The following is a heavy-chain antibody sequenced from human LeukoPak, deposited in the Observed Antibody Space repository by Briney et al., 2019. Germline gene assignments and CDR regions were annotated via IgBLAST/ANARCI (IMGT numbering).Heavy chain of an antibody. CDR3: AKWPEGATPKFHY. CDR2: ISGSGGVT. Sequence: GGSLRLSCTASGFTFSSYAMSWVRQAPGKGLEWVSTISGSGGVTYYPDSVRGRFTISRDNTKNTLHLQMDSLRAEDTAIYYCAKWPEGATPKFHYWGQGTLVTVSS. D-gene: IGHD1-26*01. J-gene: IGHJ4*02. V-gene: IGHV3-23*01. CDR1: GFTFSSYA.